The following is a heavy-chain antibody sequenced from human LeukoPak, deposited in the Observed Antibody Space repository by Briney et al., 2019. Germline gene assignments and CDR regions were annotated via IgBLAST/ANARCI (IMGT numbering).Heavy chain of an antibody. D-gene: IGHD5-18*01. CDR2: ISSSSSTI. CDR3: ARDRWGYSYGGY. V-gene: IGHV3-48*04. Sequence: GSLSLSCAASGFPFSSYSINWVRQAPGKGLEWVSYISSSSSTIYYADSVKGRFTISRDNAKNSLYLQMNSLRVEDTAVYYCARDRWGYSYGGYWGQGTLVTVSS. J-gene: IGHJ4*02. CDR1: GFPFSSYS.